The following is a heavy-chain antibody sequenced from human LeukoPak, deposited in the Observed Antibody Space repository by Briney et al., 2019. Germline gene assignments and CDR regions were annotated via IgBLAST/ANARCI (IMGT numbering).Heavy chain of an antibody. CDR1: GGSISSGSYY. J-gene: IGHJ4*02. V-gene: IGHV4-61*02. Sequence: PSETLSLTCTVSGGSISSGSYYWSWIRQPAGKGLEWIGRIYTSGSTNYNPSLKSRVTISVDTSKNQFSLKLSSVTAADTAVYYCARATRTYYFDYWGQGTLVTVSS. CDR2: IYTSGST. CDR3: ARATRTYYFDY.